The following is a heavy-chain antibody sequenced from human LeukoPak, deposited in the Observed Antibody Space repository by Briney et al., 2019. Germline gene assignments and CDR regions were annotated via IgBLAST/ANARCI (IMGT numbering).Heavy chain of an antibody. Sequence: ASVKVSCKASGYTFTSYDINWVRQATGQRLEWMGWMNPNSGNTGYAQKFQDRVTMTRNTSITTAYMELSSLTSEDTAVYYCARVTRGGSMFDPWGQGTLVTVSS. D-gene: IGHD3-10*01. CDR1: GYTFTSYD. CDR2: MNPNSGNT. V-gene: IGHV1-8*01. CDR3: ARVTRGGSMFDP. J-gene: IGHJ5*02.